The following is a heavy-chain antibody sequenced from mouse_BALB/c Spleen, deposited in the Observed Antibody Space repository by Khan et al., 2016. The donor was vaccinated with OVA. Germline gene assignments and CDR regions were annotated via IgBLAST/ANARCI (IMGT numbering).Heavy chain of an antibody. Sequence: EVQLVESGGGLVKPGGSLKLSCAASGFTFSNYAMSWVRQSPEKRLEWVASISSGDSTYYSDSVKGRFSISRDNASNILYLQMISLRSEDTAMYYCARDYLFGYWGQGTLVTGSA. CDR3: ARDYLFGY. CDR1: GFTFSNYA. J-gene: IGHJ3*01. CDR2: ISSGDST. V-gene: IGHV5-6-5*01. D-gene: IGHD1-1*01.